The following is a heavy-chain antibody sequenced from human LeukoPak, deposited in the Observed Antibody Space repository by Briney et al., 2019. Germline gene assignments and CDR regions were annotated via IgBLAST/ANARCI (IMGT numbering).Heavy chain of an antibody. CDR3: ARGREYYYDSSGHAPL. CDR2: MNPNSGNT. V-gene: IGHV1-8*01. D-gene: IGHD3-22*01. CDR1: GYTFTSYD. Sequence: GASVKVSCKASGYTFTSYDINWVRQATGQGLEWMGWMNPNSGNTGYAQKFQGRVTMTRNTSISTAYMELSSLRSEDTAVYYCARGREYYYDSSGHAPLWGQGTLVTVSS. J-gene: IGHJ4*02.